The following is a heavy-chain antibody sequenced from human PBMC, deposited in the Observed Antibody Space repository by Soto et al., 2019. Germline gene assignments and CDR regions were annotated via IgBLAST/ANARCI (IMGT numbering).Heavy chain of an antibody. CDR3: ASGGYCSSTSCYGSYYYGMDV. D-gene: IGHD2-2*01. Sequence: GGSLRLCCAASGFTFSSYWMHWVRQAPGKGLVWVSRINSDGSSTSYADSVKGRFTISRDNAKNTLYLQMNSLRAEDTAVYYCASGGYCSSTSCYGSYYYGMDVWGQGTTVTVSS. CDR2: INSDGSST. J-gene: IGHJ6*02. CDR1: GFTFSSYW. V-gene: IGHV3-74*01.